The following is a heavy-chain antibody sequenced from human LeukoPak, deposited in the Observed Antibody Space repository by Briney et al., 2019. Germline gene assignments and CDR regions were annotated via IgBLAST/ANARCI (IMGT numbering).Heavy chain of an antibody. CDR2: ISWNSGSI. V-gene: IGHV3-9*01. D-gene: IGHD6-19*01. J-gene: IGHJ6*03. CDR1: GFTFDDYA. CDR3: ARRSRSSGWLYYYYYMDV. Sequence: PGRSLRLSCAASGFTFDDYAMHWVRQAPGKGLEWVSGISWNSGSIGYADSVKGRFTISRDNAKNSLYLQMNSLRAEDTAVYYCARRSRSSGWLYYYYYMDVWGKGTTVTISS.